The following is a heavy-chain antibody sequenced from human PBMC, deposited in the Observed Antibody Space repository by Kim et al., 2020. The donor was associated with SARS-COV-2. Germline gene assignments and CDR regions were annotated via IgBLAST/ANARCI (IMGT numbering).Heavy chain of an antibody. CDR2: IYSGGST. D-gene: IGHD3-22*01. Sequence: GGSLRLSCAASGFTVSSNYMSWVRQAPGKGLEWVSVIYSGGSTYYADSVKGRFTISRDNSKNTLYLQMNSLRAEDTAVYYCASPIVGHYYDSSGYYNRDYWGQGTLVTVSS. V-gene: IGHV3-66*02. J-gene: IGHJ4*02. CDR3: ASPIVGHYYDSSGYYNRDY. CDR1: GFTVSSNY.